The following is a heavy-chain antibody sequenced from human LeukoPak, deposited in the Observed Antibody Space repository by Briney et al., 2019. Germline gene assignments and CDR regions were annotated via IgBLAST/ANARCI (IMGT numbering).Heavy chain of an antibody. V-gene: IGHV4-34*01. CDR2: INHSGST. Sequence: SETLSLTCTVSGGSISSYYWSWIRQPPGKGLEWIGEINHSGSTNYNPSLKSRVTISVDTSKNQFSLKLSSVTAADTAVYYCARWRDWFDPWGQGTLVTVSS. J-gene: IGHJ5*02. D-gene: IGHD3-3*01. CDR1: GGSISSYY. CDR3: ARWRDWFDP.